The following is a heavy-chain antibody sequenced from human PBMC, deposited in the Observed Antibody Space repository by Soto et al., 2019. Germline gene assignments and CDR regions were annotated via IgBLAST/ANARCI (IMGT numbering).Heavy chain of an antibody. CDR2: ISYDGSNK. V-gene: IGHV3-30-3*01. CDR1: GFTFSSYA. Sequence: QVQLVESGGGVVQPGRSLRLSCAASGFTFSSYAMHWVRQAPGKGLEWVAVISYDGSNKYYADSVKGRFTISRDNXKXXLYLQMNSLRAEDTAVYYRARGDYDFWSGYPPMDVWGQGTTVTVSS. J-gene: IGHJ6*02. CDR3: ARGDYDFWSGYPPMDV. D-gene: IGHD3-3*01.